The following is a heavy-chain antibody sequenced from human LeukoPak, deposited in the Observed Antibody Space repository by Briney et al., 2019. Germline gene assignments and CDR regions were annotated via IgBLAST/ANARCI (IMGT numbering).Heavy chain of an antibody. D-gene: IGHD6-6*01. CDR3: ARHIAARDGYFDY. J-gene: IGHJ4*02. V-gene: IGHV4-59*01. Sequence: SETLSLTCTVSGGSISSYYWSWMRQPPGKGLEGIGYIYYSGSTNYNPSLKSRVTISVDTSKNQFSLKLSSVTAADTAVYYCARHIAARDGYFDYWGQGTLVTVSS. CDR2: IYYSGST. CDR1: GGSISSYY.